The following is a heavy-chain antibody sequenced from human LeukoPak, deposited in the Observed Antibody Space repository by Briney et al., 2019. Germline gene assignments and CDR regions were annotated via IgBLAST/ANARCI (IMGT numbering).Heavy chain of an antibody. D-gene: IGHD3-22*01. CDR3: ARIYDNSGYYDY. CDR2: INQGGSEK. Sequence: GGSLRLSCAASGFTFSTYWMSWVRQAPGKGLEWVANINQGGSEKYYVDSVKGRFTISRDNAKNSLYLQMNSLRAEDMAVYYCARIYDNSGYYDYWGQGTLVTVSS. J-gene: IGHJ4*02. V-gene: IGHV3-7*04. CDR1: GFTFSTYW.